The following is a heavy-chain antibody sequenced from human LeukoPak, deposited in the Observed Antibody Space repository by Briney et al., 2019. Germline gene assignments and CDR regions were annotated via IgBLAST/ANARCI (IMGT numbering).Heavy chain of an antibody. D-gene: IGHD3-10*01. CDR3: AKAFNYGSGYNYKTFDS. J-gene: IGHJ4*02. Sequence: SGGSLRLSCAASGFTFSYYGMSWVRQAPGEGLEWVSGITGTDGSTYYADSVKGRFTISRDNSKSALYLQMNSLRAEDTALYYCAKAFNYGSGYNYKTFDSWGQGTLVTVSS. V-gene: IGHV3-23*01. CDR1: GFTFSYYG. CDR2: ITGTDGST.